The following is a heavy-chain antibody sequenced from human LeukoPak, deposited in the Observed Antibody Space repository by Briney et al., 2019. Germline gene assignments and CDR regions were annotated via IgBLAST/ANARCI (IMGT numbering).Heavy chain of an antibody. CDR2: MPYDGSDK. J-gene: IGHJ4*02. Sequence: TGGSLRLSCATTGFIFNNYGMHWVRQAPGKGLEWVALMPYDGSDKYYADSVKGRFTISRDNSKNTLYLQMNSLRAEDTAVYYCAKSVGVATEFDYWGQGTLVTVSS. CDR3: AKSVGVATEFDY. V-gene: IGHV3-30*02. CDR1: GFIFNNYG. D-gene: IGHD2-21*02.